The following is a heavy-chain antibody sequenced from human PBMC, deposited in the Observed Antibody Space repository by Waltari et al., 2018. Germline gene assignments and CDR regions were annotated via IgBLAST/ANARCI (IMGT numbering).Heavy chain of an antibody. V-gene: IGHV1-69*01. CDR1: GGPFSSYA. J-gene: IGHJ6*02. CDR2: IIPIFGTA. CDR3: ARLIVGATLGLAPYGMDV. Sequence: QVQLVQSGAEVKKPGSSVKVSCKASGGPFSSYAISWVRQAPGPGLEWMGGIIPIFGTANYAQKFQGRVTITADESTSTAYMELSSLRSEDTAVYYCARLIVGATLGLAPYGMDVWGQGTTVTVSS. D-gene: IGHD1-26*01.